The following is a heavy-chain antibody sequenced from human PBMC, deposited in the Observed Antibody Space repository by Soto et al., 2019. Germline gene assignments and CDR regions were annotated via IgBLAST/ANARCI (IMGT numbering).Heavy chain of an antibody. Sequence: QVQLVQSGAEEKKPGASVKVSCKASGYTFTSYAMHWVRQAPGQRLEWMGWINAGNGNTKYSQKFQGRVTITRDTSASTAYMELSSLRSEDTAVYYCASGGYCSGSSCYHYYYGMDVWGQGPTVTVSS. J-gene: IGHJ6*02. CDR1: GYTFTSYA. V-gene: IGHV1-3*05. D-gene: IGHD2-15*01. CDR3: ASGGYCSGSSCYHYYYGMDV. CDR2: INAGNGNT.